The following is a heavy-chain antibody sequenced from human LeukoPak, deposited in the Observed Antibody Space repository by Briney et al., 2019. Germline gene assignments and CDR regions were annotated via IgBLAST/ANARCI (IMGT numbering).Heavy chain of an antibody. Sequence: SGPALVKPTQTLTLTCTFSGFSLSTSGMCVSWIRQPPGKGLEWIGYIYHSGSTYYNPSLKSRVTISVDTSKNQFSLKLSSVTAADTAVYYCARATGPAGAAKWVPFSKNWFDPWGQGTLVTVSS. CDR1: GFSLSTSGMC. V-gene: IGHV4-30-2*01. CDR2: IYHSGST. D-gene: IGHD1-26*01. J-gene: IGHJ5*02. CDR3: ARATGPAGAAKWVPFSKNWFDP.